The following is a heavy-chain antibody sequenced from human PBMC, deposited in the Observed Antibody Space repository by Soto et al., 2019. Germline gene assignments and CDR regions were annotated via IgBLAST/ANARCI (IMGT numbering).Heavy chain of an antibody. D-gene: IGHD6-6*01. V-gene: IGHV3-30-3*01. CDR3: ARDRSRSIAAPRGMDV. J-gene: IGHJ6*02. CDR1: GFTFSSYA. Sequence: LRLSCAASGFTFSSYAMRWVRQAPGKGLEWVAVISYDGSNKYYADSVKGRFTISRDNSKNTLYLQMNSLRAEDTAVYYCARDRSRSIAAPRGMDVWGQGTTVTVSS. CDR2: ISYDGSNK.